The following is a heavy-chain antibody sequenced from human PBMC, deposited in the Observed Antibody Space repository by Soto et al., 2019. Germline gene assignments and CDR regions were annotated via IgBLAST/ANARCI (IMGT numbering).Heavy chain of an antibody. CDR2: INHSGST. CDR1: GGSFSGYY. J-gene: IGHJ6*02. V-gene: IGHV4-34*01. CDR3: AREGIAARRGLYYGMDV. D-gene: IGHD6-6*01. Sequence: SETLSLTCAVYGGSFSGYYWSWIRQPPGKGLEWIGEINHSGSTNYNPSLKSRVTISVDTSKNQFSLKLSSVTAADTAVYYCAREGIAARRGLYYGMDVWGQGTTVTVSS.